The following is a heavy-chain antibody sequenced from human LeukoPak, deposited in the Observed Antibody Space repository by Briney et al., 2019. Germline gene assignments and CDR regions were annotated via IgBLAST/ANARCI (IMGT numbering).Heavy chain of an antibody. Sequence: GGSMRLSCAAYGFTFDDYAMHWVRQAPGKGLEWVSLISGDGGSTYYADSVKGRFTNSRDNSKNSLFLQMNSMRTEDTALYYCAKDRVAMVRGVSFSFDCWGQGTLVPVSS. CDR2: ISGDGGST. CDR1: GFTFDDYA. CDR3: AKDRVAMVRGVSFSFDC. V-gene: IGHV3-43*02. D-gene: IGHD3-10*01. J-gene: IGHJ4*02.